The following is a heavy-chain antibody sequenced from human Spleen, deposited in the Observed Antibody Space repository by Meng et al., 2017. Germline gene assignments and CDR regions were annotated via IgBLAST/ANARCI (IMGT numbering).Heavy chain of an antibody. J-gene: IGHJ1*01. CDR1: GYTFSSYD. D-gene: IGHD3-16*01. CDR3: TTENYEKSSYPRN. Sequence: ASVKVSCKASGYTFSSYDINWVRQATGQGLAWMGWMNPNSGSTGYAQKFQGRVTMTEDTSTDTAYMELSSLRSEDTAVYYCTTENYEKSSYPRNWGQGTLVTVSS. CDR2: MNPNSGST. V-gene: IGHV1-8*02.